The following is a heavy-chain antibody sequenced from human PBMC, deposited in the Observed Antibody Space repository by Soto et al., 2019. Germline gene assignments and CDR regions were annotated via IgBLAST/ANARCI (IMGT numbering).Heavy chain of an antibody. CDR2: ISAYNGNT. Sequence: ASVKVSCKASGYTFTSYGISWVRQAPGQGLEWMGWISAYNGNTNYAQKLQGRVTMTTDTSTSTAYMELRSLRSDDTALFYCARVPITIFGVVIMSWFDPWGQGTLVTVSS. CDR1: GYTFTSYG. V-gene: IGHV1-18*01. J-gene: IGHJ5*02. D-gene: IGHD3-3*01. CDR3: ARVPITIFGVVIMSWFDP.